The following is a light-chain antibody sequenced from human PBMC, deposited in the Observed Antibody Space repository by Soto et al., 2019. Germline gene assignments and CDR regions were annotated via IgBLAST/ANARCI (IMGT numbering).Light chain of an antibody. J-gene: IGKJ1*01. CDR3: QQYNNWPQT. V-gene: IGKV1-39*01. Sequence: DIQITQSQSSLSASVEDRVIITCRASQSISNHLNWYQQKPGKAPKLLIFAASSLQSGVPSRFSGTRSGTDYTLTISSLQSEDFAVYYCQQYNNWPQTFGQGSNVDIK. CDR1: QSISNH. CDR2: AAS.